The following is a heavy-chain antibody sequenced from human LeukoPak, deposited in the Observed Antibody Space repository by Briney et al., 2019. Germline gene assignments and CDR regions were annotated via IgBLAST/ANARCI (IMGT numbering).Heavy chain of an antibody. CDR2: IWYDGSNK. CDR3: ARDQARYYCDSSGPA. J-gene: IGHJ1*01. CDR1: GFTFSSYG. V-gene: IGHV3-33*01. D-gene: IGHD3-22*01. Sequence: PGGSLRLSCAASGFTFSSYGMHWVRQAPGKGLEWVAVIWYDGSNKYYADSVKGRFTISRDNSKNTLYLQMNSLRAEDTAVYYCARDQARYYCDSSGPAWGQGTLVTVSS.